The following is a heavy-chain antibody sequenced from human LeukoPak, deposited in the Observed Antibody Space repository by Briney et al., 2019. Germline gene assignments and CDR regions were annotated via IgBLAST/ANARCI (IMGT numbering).Heavy chain of an antibody. D-gene: IGHD3-16*02. V-gene: IGHV3-30*04. CDR1: GFTFSSYA. CDR3: ARDGRYDYVWGSYRSAFYYFDY. Sequence: GGSLRLSCAASGFTFSSYAMHWVRQAPGKGLEWVAVISYDGSNKYYADSVKGRFTISRDNSKNTLYLQMNSLRAEDTAVYYCARDGRYDYVWGSYRSAFYYFDYWGQGTLITVSS. J-gene: IGHJ4*02. CDR2: ISYDGSNK.